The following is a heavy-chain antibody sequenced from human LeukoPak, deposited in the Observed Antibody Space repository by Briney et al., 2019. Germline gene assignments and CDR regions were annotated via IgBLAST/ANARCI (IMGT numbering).Heavy chain of an antibody. V-gene: IGHV3-74*01. CDR2: INSDGSST. CDR3: ARAGGSNWFDP. Sequence: GGPLRLSCAASGFTFSSYWMHWVRQAPGKGLVWVSRINSDGSSTSYADSVKGRFTISRDNAKNTLYLQMNSLRAEDTAVYYCARAGGSNWFDPWGQGTLVTVSS. J-gene: IGHJ5*02. CDR1: GFTFSSYW. D-gene: IGHD3-16*01.